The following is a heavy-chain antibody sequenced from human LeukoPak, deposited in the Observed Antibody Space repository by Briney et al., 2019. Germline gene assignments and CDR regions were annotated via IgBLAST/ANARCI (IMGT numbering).Heavy chain of an antibody. CDR1: GFTFSSYA. CDR3: AGARTVVVVAVTYY. J-gene: IGHJ4*02. V-gene: IGHV3-30*14. CDR2: ISYDGINN. Sequence: GGSLRLSCAASGFTFSSYAMHWVRQAPGKGLEGVAGISYDGINNYYADSVKGRFTISRDNSKDTLYLQMNSLRDEDTAEYYCAGARTVVVVAVTYYWGQGTLVTVSS. D-gene: IGHD2-15*01.